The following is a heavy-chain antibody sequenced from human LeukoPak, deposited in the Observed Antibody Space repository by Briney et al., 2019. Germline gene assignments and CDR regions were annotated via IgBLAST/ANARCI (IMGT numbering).Heavy chain of an antibody. V-gene: IGHV3-23*01. D-gene: IGHD5-12*01. CDR2: ISGSGGST. Sequence: GGSLRLSCAASGFTVSSNYMSWVRQAPGKGLEWVSAISGSGGSTYYADSVKGRFTISRDNSKNTLYLQMNSLRAEDTAVYYCAKDLMVAQVGYWGQGTLVTVSS. CDR3: AKDLMVAQVGY. J-gene: IGHJ4*02. CDR1: GFTVSSNY.